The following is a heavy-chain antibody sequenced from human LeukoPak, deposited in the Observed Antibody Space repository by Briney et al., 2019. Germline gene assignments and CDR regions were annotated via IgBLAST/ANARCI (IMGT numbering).Heavy chain of an antibody. J-gene: IGHJ4*02. V-gene: IGHV3-33*01. CDR1: GFNFNTSG. CDR3: AREVDYYDSSGYFDY. Sequence: GGSLRLSCAASGFNFNTSGMHWVRQAPGKGLEWVAVILHDGSNKNYADSVKGRFTISRDNSKNTLYLQMNSLRAEDTAVYYCAREVDYYDSSGYFDYWGQGTLVTVSS. CDR2: ILHDGSNK. D-gene: IGHD3-22*01.